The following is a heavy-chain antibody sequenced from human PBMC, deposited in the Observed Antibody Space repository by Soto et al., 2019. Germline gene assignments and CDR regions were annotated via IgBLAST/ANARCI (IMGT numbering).Heavy chain of an antibody. Sequence: EVQLLESGGGLVHPGESLRLSCAASGFTFSSYCMSWVRQAPGKGLEWVSTISDSGGSTFYADSVKGRFTISRDNSKNTLFLQMNSLRPEDTAVYYCARDRADIRFDYWGQGTLVTVSS. CDR2: ISDSGGST. CDR3: ARDRADIRFDY. J-gene: IGHJ4*02. V-gene: IGHV3-23*01. D-gene: IGHD5-12*01. CDR1: GFTFSSYC.